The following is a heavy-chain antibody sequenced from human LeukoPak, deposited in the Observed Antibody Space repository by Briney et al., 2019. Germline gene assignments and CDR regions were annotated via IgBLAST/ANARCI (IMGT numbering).Heavy chain of an antibody. CDR3: AGGGGGVAFDY. J-gene: IGHJ4*02. Sequence: PSETLSLTCTASGGSISNYYWSWIRQPPGKGLEWIGYLYNSGSTNYNPSLKSRVTISVDTSKRQFSLKLSSVTAADTAVYYCAGGGGGVAFDYWGQGTLVTVSS. V-gene: IGHV4-59*01. D-gene: IGHD3-16*01. CDR1: GGSISNYY. CDR2: LYNSGST.